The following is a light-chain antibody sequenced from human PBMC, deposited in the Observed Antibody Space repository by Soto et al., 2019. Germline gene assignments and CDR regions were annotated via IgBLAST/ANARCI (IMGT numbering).Light chain of an antibody. CDR2: AAS. CDR1: ETISTY. CDR3: QQSYSTLRT. J-gene: IGKJ1*01. Sequence: DIPMAQSPSSLSAYVGDRVTITCRASETISTYLHWYQQKPGKAPKLLIYAASSLQSGVPSRFSGSGSGTDFSLTISSLQPEDFATYYCQQSYSTLRTFGQGTKVEIK. V-gene: IGKV1-39*01.